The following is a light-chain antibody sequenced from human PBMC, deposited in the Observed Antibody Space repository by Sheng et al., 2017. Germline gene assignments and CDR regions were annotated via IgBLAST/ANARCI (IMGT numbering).Light chain of an antibody. CDR3: QQLNSYPQT. Sequence: DIQLTQSPSFLSASVGDRVTITCRASQGISSYLAWYQQKPGKAPKLLIYAASTLQSGVPSRFSGSGSGTEFTLTISSLQPEDFATYYCQQLNSYPQTFGQGDQGGNQT. V-gene: IGKV1-9*01. CDR2: AAS. CDR1: QGISSY. J-gene: IGKJ1*01.